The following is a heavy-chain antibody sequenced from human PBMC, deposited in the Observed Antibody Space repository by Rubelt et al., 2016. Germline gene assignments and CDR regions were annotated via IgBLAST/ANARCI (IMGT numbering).Heavy chain of an antibody. D-gene: IGHD5-24*01. CDR1: GVSISTYY. CDR2: FYSPETT. J-gene: IGHJ2*01. CDR3: ARRGANSNYRYWDFDL. V-gene: IGHV4-59*05. Sequence: QVQLQESGPGLVKPSETLSLICSVSGVSISTYYWAWIRQPPGKGLEWLGSFYSPETTYYNPSLESRVTISVDMSKNQFSLKARSLTAADTAVYYCARRGANSNYRYWDFDLWGRGTLVTVSS.